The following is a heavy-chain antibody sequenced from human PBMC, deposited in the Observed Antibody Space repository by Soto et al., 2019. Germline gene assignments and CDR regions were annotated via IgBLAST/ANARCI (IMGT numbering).Heavy chain of an antibody. J-gene: IGHJ4*02. V-gene: IGHV3-21*01. CDR2: ISSSSSYI. Sequence: GSLRISCAASGFTFSSYSMNWVRQAPGKGLEWVSSISSSSSYIYYADSVKGRFTISRDNAKNSLYLQMNSLRAEDTAVYYCARDYRSFDYPLVWGQGTLVTVSS. D-gene: IGHD3-9*01. CDR1: GFTFSSYS. CDR3: ARDYRSFDYPLV.